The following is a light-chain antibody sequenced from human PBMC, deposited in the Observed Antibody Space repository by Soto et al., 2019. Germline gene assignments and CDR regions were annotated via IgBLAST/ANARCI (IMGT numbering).Light chain of an antibody. V-gene: IGKV1-27*01. CDR2: AAS. CDR1: QDISDY. J-gene: IGKJ1*01. CDR3: QNYNGPPWT. Sequence: DIQMTQSPSSLSASVGDRVTITCRASQDISDYLAWYQQKPGQVPKLLISAASTYQSGVPSRFRGSASGTDFTLTITGLPPGDFATYYCQNYNGPPWTFGQWTKVEIK.